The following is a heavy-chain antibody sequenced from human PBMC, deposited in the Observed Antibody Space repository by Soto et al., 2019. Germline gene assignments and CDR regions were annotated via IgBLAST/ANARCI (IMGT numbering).Heavy chain of an antibody. V-gene: IGHV1-69*02. Sequence: QVQLVQSGAEVKKPGSSVKVSCKASGGTFSSYTISWVRQAPGPGLEWMGRIIPILGIANYAQKFQCRVTITVDKSTSTAYIEMSSLISEDTVVYYCSRGGDYYDSSAADVWGQGTTVTVS. J-gene: IGHJ6*02. CDR2: IIPILGIA. CDR1: GGTFSSYT. CDR3: SRGGDYYDSSAADV. D-gene: IGHD3-22*01.